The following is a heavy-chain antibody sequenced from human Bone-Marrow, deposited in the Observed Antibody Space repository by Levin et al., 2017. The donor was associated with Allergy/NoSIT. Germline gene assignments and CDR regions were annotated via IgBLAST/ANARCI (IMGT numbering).Heavy chain of an antibody. CDR1: GFSFSSYS. Sequence: PGGSLRLSCAASGFSFSSYSMNWVRQAPGKGLEWVSCISSSSKDIYYADSVKGRFTISRDNARKSLDLQMNSLRVEDTAVYFCARDHRFGGSPENDVFDNWGQGTMVIVSA. J-gene: IGHJ3*02. CDR2: ISSSSKDI. V-gene: IGHV3-21*01. CDR3: ARDHRFGGSPENDVFDN. D-gene: IGHD3-16*02.